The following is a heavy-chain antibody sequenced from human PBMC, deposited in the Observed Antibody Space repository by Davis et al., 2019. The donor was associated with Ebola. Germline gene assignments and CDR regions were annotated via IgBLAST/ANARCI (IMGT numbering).Heavy chain of an antibody. Sequence: SVTVSCKASGGTFSTYDIHWVRQPPGQGLEWTRRIIPMVGIATYAQKFQGRVTITADKSTSTAYMEMSGLRSEDTAVYYCASDLGGYDDHWGQGTLVTVSS. CDR3: ASDLGGYDDH. V-gene: IGHV1-69*04. J-gene: IGHJ4*02. CDR2: IIPMVGIA. CDR1: GGTFSTYD. D-gene: IGHD3-16*01.